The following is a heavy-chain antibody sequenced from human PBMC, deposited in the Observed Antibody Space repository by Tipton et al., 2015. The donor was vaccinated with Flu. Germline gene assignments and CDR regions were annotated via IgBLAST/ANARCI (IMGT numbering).Heavy chain of an antibody. V-gene: IGHV1-18*01. CDR3: ARSQVDWNSTPNWFDP. Sequence: QVQLVQSGAEVKKPGPSVKVSCKASGYTFTRYGVSWVRQAPGQGLEWMGWIRGHGKTNYAQEFRGRVTMTTDTSTSTVYMELRSLTSDDTAVYFCARSQVDWNSTPNWFDPWGQGTLVTVSS. D-gene: IGHD1-7*01. CDR2: IRGHGKT. J-gene: IGHJ5*02. CDR1: GYTFTRYG.